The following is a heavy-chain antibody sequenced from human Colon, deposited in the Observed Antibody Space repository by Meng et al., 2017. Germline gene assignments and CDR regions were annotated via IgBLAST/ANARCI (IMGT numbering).Heavy chain of an antibody. V-gene: IGHV4-31*03. J-gene: IGHJ4*02. Sequence: QVHLHESGPGLVRPSDDLSPVCTFSGGSIKSGGYPWSWVRQRPGKGLEYIGFMSDSGTTDYNPSLRSRVSISEIGSSKNQFSLTLRSVTAADTATYFCARDTLYGTDYWGQGVLVTVSS. CDR3: ARDTLYGTDY. CDR1: GGSIKSGGYP. CDR2: MSDSGTT. D-gene: IGHD4-17*01.